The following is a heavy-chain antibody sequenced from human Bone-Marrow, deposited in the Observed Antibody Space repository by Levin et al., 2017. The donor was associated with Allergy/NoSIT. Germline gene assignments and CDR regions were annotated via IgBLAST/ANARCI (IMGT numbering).Heavy chain of an antibody. CDR3: VRRGLLIAPNSLDY. D-gene: IGHD3-22*01. J-gene: IGHJ4*02. CDR1: VFSFNAAW. CDR2: INGDGTIT. V-gene: IGHV3-74*01. Sequence: RGESLKISCAASVFSFNAAWMHWVRQAPGKGLVWVAGINGDGTITKYADSVKGRFTISRDNAKNALYLDRNSLRAEDTAVYYCVRRGLLIAPNSLDYWGQGPLVTVSS.